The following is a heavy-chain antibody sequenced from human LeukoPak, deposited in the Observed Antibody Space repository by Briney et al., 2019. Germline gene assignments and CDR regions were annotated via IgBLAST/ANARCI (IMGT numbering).Heavy chain of an antibody. J-gene: IGHJ6*03. V-gene: IGHV4-34*01. Sequence: SETLSLTCAVYGGSFSGYYWSWIRQPPGKGLEWIAEINHSGSTNYNPSLKSRVTISVDTSKNQFSLKLSSVTAADTAVYYCARDVPMYSGSHLYYYMDVWGKGTTVTVSS. CDR3: ARDVPMYSGSHLYYYMDV. CDR1: GGSFSGYY. D-gene: IGHD1-26*01. CDR2: INHSGST.